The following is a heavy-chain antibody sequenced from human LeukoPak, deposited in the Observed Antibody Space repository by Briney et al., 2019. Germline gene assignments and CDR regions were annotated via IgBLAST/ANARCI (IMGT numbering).Heavy chain of an antibody. J-gene: IGHJ3*02. Sequence: GGSLRLSCAASGFNFSNYAMNWLRQAPGKGPEWVSSIRGSGAGTYYADSVKGRFTISRDNSKDRLYLEMNSLRAEDTAVYYCAKQFAGYSSSWFDAFDIWGQGTMVTVSS. CDR3: AKQFAGYSSSWFDAFDI. D-gene: IGHD6-13*01. V-gene: IGHV3-23*01. CDR1: GFNFSNYA. CDR2: IRGSGAGT.